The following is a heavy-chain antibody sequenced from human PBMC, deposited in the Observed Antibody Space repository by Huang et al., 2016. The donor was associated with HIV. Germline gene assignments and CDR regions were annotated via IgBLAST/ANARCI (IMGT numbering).Heavy chain of an antibody. J-gene: IGHJ3*02. CDR1: GFTFSDYS. V-gene: IGHV3-21*06. D-gene: IGHD1-7*01. Sequence: EVQLVESGGGLVRPGGSLTLSCAASGFTFSDYSMGWVRQAPGKGLGWVSHISGSSTYIYYVDSVKGRFAISRDNAKNLLFLQMNSLRAEDTALYYCARRYNWNYVAHGFDIWGQGTMVTVSS. CDR3: ARRYNWNYVAHGFDI. CDR2: ISGSSTYI.